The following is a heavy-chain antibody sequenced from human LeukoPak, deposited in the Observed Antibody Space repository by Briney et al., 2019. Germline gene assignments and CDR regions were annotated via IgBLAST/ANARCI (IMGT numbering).Heavy chain of an antibody. D-gene: IGHD2-2*02. J-gene: IGHJ6*03. CDR1: GFTFSSYA. CDR3: ARAAGYQLLYGYYYYMDV. Sequence: PGGSLRLSCAASGFTFSSYAMSWVRQAPGKGLEWVSAIGGSGGSTYYADSVKGRFTISRDNSKNTLYLQMNSLRAEDTAVYYCARAAGYQLLYGYYYYMDVWGKGTTVTVSS. V-gene: IGHV3-23*01. CDR2: IGGSGGST.